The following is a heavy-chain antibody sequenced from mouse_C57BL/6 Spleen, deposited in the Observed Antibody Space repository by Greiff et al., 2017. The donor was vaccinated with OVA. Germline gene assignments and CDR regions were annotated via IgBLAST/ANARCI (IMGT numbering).Heavy chain of an antibody. CDR3: ARYDYDDFDY. CDR1: GYTFTSYW. V-gene: IGHV1-69*01. D-gene: IGHD2-4*01. Sequence: QVQLQQPGAELVMPGASVKLSCKASGYTFTSYWMHWVKQRPGPGLEWIGEIDPSDSYTNYNQKFKGKSTLTVDKSSSTAYMQLSSLTSEDSAVYYCARYDYDDFDYWGQGTTLTVSS. J-gene: IGHJ2*01. CDR2: IDPSDSYT.